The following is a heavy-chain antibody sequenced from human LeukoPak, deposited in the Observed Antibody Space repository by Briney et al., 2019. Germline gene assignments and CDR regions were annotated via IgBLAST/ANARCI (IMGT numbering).Heavy chain of an antibody. V-gene: IGHV4-34*01. D-gene: IGHD6-19*01. CDR2: INYSGST. Sequence: PSETLSLTCAVYGGGSFSAYYWSWIRQPPGKGLEWIGEINYSGSTYYNPSLKTRVTISVDTSKNQLSLRLTSVTAADTAVYYCARVTGQQWLALPYYFDYWGQGTLVTVSS. CDR1: GGGSFSAYY. J-gene: IGHJ4*02. CDR3: ARVTGQQWLALPYYFDY.